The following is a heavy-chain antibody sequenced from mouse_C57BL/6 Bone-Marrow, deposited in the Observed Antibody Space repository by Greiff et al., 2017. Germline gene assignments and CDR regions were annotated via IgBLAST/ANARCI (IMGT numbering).Heavy chain of an antibody. V-gene: IGHV1-64*01. CDR2: IHPNSGST. D-gene: IGHD3-3*01. CDR3: ARLRAYYAMDY. Sequence: QVQLQQPGAELVKPGASVKLSCKASGYTFTSYWMHWVKQRPGQGLEWIGMIHPNSGSTNYNEKFKSKATLTADKSSSTAYMQLSSLTSEDSAVYYCARLRAYYAMDYWGQGTSVTVSS. J-gene: IGHJ4*01. CDR1: GYTFTSYW.